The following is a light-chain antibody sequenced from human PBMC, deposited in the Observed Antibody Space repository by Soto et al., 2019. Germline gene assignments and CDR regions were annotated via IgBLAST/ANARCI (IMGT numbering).Light chain of an antibody. V-gene: IGKV1-5*01. CDR3: QQYNSYSRWT. Sequence: IQMTQSPSTLSASVGDRVTITCRASQSISSWLAWYQQKPGKAPKLLIHDASILESGVPSRFSGSRSGTEFTLTISSLQPDDFATYYCQQYNSYSRWTFGQGTKVEIK. J-gene: IGKJ1*01. CDR2: DAS. CDR1: QSISSW.